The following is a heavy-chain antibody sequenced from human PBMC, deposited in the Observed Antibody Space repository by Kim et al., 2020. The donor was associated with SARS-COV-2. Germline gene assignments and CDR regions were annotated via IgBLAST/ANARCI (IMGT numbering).Heavy chain of an antibody. J-gene: IGHJ3*02. V-gene: IGHV1-69*13. D-gene: IGHD3-22*01. CDR1: GGTFSSYA. Sequence: SVKVSCKASGGTFSSYAISWVRQAPGQGLEWMGGIIPIFGTANYAQKFQGRVTITADESTSTAYMELSSLRSEDTAVYYCARDLYYDSSGYPNPGAFDIWGQGTMVTVSS. CDR2: IIPIFGTA. CDR3: ARDLYYDSSGYPNPGAFDI.